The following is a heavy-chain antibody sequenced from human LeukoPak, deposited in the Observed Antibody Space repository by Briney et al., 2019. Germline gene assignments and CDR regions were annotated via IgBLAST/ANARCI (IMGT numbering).Heavy chain of an antibody. D-gene: IGHD3-10*01. V-gene: IGHV4-39*01. CDR1: GGSISSSSYY. CDR2: IYYSGST. CDR3: ARVSMVRGVIDDFDY. Sequence: PSETLSLTCTVSGGSISSSSYYWGWIRQPPGKGLEWIGNIYYSGSTYYNPYLKSRVTISVDTSKNQFSLKLSSVTAADTAVYYCARVSMVRGVIDDFDYWGQGTLVTVSS. J-gene: IGHJ4*02.